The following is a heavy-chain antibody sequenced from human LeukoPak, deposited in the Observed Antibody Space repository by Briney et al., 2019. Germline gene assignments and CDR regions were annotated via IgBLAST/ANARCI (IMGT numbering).Heavy chain of an antibody. CDR2: ISSSGSTI. V-gene: IGHV3-48*03. CDR3: ARGRVNRKGNYYYYMDV. CDR1: GFTFSSYE. J-gene: IGHJ6*03. D-gene: IGHD1-14*01. Sequence: QPGGSLGLSCAASGFTFSSYEMNWVRQAPGKGLEWVSYISSSGSTIYYADSVKGRFTISRDNAKNSLYLQMNSLRAEDTAVYYCARGRVNRKGNYYYYMDVWGKGTTVTVSS.